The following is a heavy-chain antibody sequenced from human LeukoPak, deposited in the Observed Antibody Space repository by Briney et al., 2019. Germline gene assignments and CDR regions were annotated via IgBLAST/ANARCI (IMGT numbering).Heavy chain of an antibody. CDR3: ASGSGGYYPPFLPGDY. CDR2: IYNTGST. D-gene: IGHD3-22*01. J-gene: IGHJ4*02. Sequence: GGSLRLSCAASGFTVSSNYMSWVRQAPGKGLEWVSVIYNTGSTYYADSVKGRFTISRDNSKNTLYLQMNSLRAEDTAVYYCASGSGGYYPPFLPGDYWAQGPLVTVSS. CDR1: GFTVSSNY. V-gene: IGHV3-66*01.